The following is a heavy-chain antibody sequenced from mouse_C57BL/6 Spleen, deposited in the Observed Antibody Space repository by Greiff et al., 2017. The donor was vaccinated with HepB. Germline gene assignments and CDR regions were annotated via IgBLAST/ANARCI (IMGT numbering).Heavy chain of an antibody. CDR3: AREGANWDKDYAMDY. CDR1: GYTFTSYW. J-gene: IGHJ4*01. CDR2: INPSSGYT. Sequence: VQLQQSGAELAKPGASVKLSCNASGYTFTSYWMHWVIQRPGQGLEWIGYINPSSGYTKYNQKFKDKATFTADKSTSTAYMQLSSMTYEDSAVYYCAREGANWDKDYAMDYWGQGTSVTVSS. V-gene: IGHV1-7*01. D-gene: IGHD4-1*01.